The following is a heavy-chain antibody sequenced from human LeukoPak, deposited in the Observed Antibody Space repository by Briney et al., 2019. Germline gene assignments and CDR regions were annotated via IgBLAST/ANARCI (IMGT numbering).Heavy chain of an antibody. CDR1: GGSISSYY. D-gene: IGHD1-26*01. V-gene: IGHV4-4*07. Sequence: KPSETLSLTCTVSGGSISSYYWSWIRQPAGKGLEWNGRIYTSGSTNYNASLKSRVSMSVDTSKNPFSLKLSSVTAADTAVFYCARENSGSYRGFDYCGQGTLLTVSS. J-gene: IGHJ4*02. CDR2: IYTSGST. CDR3: ARENSGSYRGFDY.